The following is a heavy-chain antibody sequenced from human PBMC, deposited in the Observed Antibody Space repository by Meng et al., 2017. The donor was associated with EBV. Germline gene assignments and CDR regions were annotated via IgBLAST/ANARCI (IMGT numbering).Heavy chain of an antibody. CDR1: AVYCSRCSDY. CDR2: IYYSGST. D-gene: IGHD6-19*01. CDR3: ARSPAAAVAGIYFDY. J-gene: IGHJ4*02. Sequence: EYGPGPFTTSATLSRTLSCAAVYCSRCSDYWCWIRQPPGNGFDWSGSIYYSGSTYYNPSLKSRVTISVHTSKNQFSLKLSSVTAADTAVYYCARSPAAAVAGIYFDYWGQGTLVTVSS. V-gene: IGHV4-39*07.